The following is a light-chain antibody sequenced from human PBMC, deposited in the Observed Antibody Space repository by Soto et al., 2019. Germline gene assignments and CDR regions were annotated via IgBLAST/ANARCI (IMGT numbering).Light chain of an antibody. J-gene: IGKJ5*01. CDR3: QQYDNWPIT. CDR2: GAS. CDR1: QSVSSN. V-gene: IGKV3-15*01. Sequence: DIVMTQSPATLSVSPGERATLSCRASQSVSSNLAWYQQKPGHAPRLLISGASTRATGIPARLSGSGSGTEFTLTTSSLRSEDFAVYYCQQYDNWPITFGQGTRLEIK.